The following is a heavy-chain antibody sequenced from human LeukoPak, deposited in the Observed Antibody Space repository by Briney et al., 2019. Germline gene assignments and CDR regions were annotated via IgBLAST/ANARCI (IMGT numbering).Heavy chain of an antibody. D-gene: IGHD1-14*01. CDR1: GGSFSGYY. V-gene: IGHV4-34*01. CDR2: INHSGST. CDR3: ARTPNRYYYYMDV. J-gene: IGHJ6*03. Sequence: SETLSLTCAVYGGSFSGYYWSWIRQPPGKGLEWIGEINHSGSTNYNPSLKSRVTISVDTSKNQFSLKLSSVTAADTAVYYCARTPNRYYYYMDVWGKGTTVTTSS.